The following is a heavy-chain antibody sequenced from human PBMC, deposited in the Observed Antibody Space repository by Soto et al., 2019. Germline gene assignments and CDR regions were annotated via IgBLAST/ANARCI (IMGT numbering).Heavy chain of an antibody. CDR2: INHSGST. CDR3: ARSANWNYALDL. Sequence: SETLSLTCAVYGGSFSGYYWSWIRQPPGKGLEWIGEINHSGSTNYNPSLKSRVTISVDTSKNQFSLKLSSVTAADTAVYYCARSANWNYALDLWGQGTLVTVSS. D-gene: IGHD1-7*01. J-gene: IGHJ4*02. V-gene: IGHV4-34*01. CDR1: GGSFSGYY.